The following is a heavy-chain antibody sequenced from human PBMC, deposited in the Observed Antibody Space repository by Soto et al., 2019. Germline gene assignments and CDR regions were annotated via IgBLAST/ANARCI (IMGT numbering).Heavy chain of an antibody. CDR1: GYTFTSYD. J-gene: IGHJ6*03. D-gene: IGHD3-9*01. Sequence: QVQLVQSGAEVKKPGASVKVSCKASGYTFTSYDINWVRQATGQGLEWMGWMNPNSGNTGYAQKFQGRVTMTRNTSISTAYMELSSLRSEDTAVYYCARGSITRLRYFDWERRRSYYYYMDVWGKGTTVTVSS. V-gene: IGHV1-8*01. CDR2: MNPNSGNT. CDR3: ARGSITRLRYFDWERRRSYYYYMDV.